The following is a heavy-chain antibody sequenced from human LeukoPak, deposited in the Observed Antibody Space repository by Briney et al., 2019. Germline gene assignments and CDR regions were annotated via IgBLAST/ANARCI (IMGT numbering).Heavy chain of an antibody. D-gene: IGHD2-21*02. Sequence: PGGSLRLSCAASGFTFSSYAMSWVRQAPGKGLEWVSAISGSGGSAYYADSVKGRFTISRDNSKNTLYLQMNSLRAEDTAVYYCAKRAIVVVTAIPSYDYWGQGTLVTVSS. V-gene: IGHV3-23*01. CDR1: GFTFSSYA. J-gene: IGHJ4*02. CDR3: AKRAIVVVTAIPSYDY. CDR2: ISGSGGSA.